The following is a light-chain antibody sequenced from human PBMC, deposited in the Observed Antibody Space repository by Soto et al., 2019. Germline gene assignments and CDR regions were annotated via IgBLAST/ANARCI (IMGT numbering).Light chain of an antibody. V-gene: IGLV2-14*01. CDR2: EVN. Sequence: QSVLTQPASVSGSPGQSITISCTGSSSDIGGYDYVSWYQQHPGKAPKLIIYEVNKRPSGVSNRFAGSKYANTASLTISGLQTEDEGDYYCSSYTGHSTLGAFGTGTKVTVL. J-gene: IGLJ1*01. CDR3: SSYTGHSTLGA. CDR1: SSDIGGYDY.